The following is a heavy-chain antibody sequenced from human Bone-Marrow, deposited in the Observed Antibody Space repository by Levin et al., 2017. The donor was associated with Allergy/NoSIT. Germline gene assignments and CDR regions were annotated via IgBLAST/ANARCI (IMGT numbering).Heavy chain of an antibody. Sequence: SETLSLTCTVSGGSISSSSYYWGWIRQPPGKGLEWIGSIYYSGSTYYNPSLKSRVTISVDTSKNQFSLKLSSVTAADTAVYYCARDASLGYSSGWYFLSYRKKDYFDYWGQGTLVTVSS. CDR2: IYYSGST. CDR3: ARDASLGYSSGWYFLSYRKKDYFDY. CDR1: GGSISSSSYY. J-gene: IGHJ4*02. V-gene: IGHV4-39*07. D-gene: IGHD6-19*01.